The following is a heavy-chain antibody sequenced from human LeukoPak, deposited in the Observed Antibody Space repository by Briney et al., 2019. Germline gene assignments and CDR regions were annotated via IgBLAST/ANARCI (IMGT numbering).Heavy chain of an antibody. CDR1: GFTFSSYE. CDR2: IRYDGSNK. V-gene: IGHV3-30*02. D-gene: IGHD3-22*01. J-gene: IGHJ6*03. Sequence: PEGSLRLSCAASGFTFSSYEMNWVRQAPGKGLEWVAFIRYDGSNKYYADSVKGRFTISRDNSKNTLYLQMNSLRAEDTAVYYCAKDGGGYYPSYYYYMDVWGKGTTVTISS. CDR3: AKDGGGYYPSYYYYMDV.